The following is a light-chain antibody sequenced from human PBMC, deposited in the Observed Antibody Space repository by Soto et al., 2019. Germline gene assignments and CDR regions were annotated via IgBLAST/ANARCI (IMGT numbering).Light chain of an antibody. Sequence: QSALTQPRSVSGSPGQSVTISCTGTSSDVGGYNYVSWYQQHPGKAPKIMIYDVTKRPSGVPDRFSGSKSGNTASLTISGLQADDEADYNCCSYAGLYTYVFGSGTKLTVL. V-gene: IGLV2-11*01. CDR3: CSYAGLYTYV. CDR2: DVT. CDR1: SSDVGGYNY. J-gene: IGLJ1*01.